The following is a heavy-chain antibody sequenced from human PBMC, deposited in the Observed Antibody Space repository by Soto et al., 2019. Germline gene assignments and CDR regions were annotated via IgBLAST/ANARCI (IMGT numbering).Heavy chain of an antibody. CDR3: AKDGTYSYGHGDY. V-gene: IGHV3-30*18. Sequence: QVQLVESGGGVVQPGRSLRLSCAASGFTFSSYGMHWVRQAPGKGLEWVAVISYDGSNKYYADSVKGRFTISSDKSKNTLYLQMNSLRAEDTAVYYCAKDGTYSYGHGDYWGQGTLVTVSS. CDR1: GFTFSSYG. J-gene: IGHJ4*02. D-gene: IGHD5-18*01. CDR2: ISYDGSNK.